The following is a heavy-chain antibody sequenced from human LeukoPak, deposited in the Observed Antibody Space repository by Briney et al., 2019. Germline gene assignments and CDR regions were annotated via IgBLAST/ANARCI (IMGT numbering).Heavy chain of an antibody. CDR1: GGSLSGYY. J-gene: IGHJ4*02. D-gene: IGHD3-10*01. V-gene: IGHV4-34*01. CDR2: INHSGST. Sequence: SEALSLTCAVYGGSLSGYYRTWIRQPPGKGLEWIGEINHSGSTNYNPSLKSRVTISVDTSKNQFSLKLSSVTAADTALYYCARGIVRGVPAFGYWGQGTLVTVSS. CDR3: ARGIVRGVPAFGY.